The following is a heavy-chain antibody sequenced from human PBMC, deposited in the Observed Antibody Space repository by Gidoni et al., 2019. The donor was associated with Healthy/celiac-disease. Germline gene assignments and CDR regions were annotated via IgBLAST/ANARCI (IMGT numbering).Heavy chain of an antibody. J-gene: IGHJ5*02. D-gene: IGHD6-19*01. CDR1: GGSISRSSYY. Sequence: QLQLQESGPGLVKPSETLSLTCTVPGGSISRSSYYWGWIRQPPGKGLEWIGSIYYSGSTYYNPSLKSRVTISVDTSKNQFSLKLSSVTAADTAVYYCASSLPIAVAGTTIWFDPWGQGTLVTVSS. CDR2: IYYSGST. CDR3: ASSLPIAVAGTTIWFDP. V-gene: IGHV4-39*01.